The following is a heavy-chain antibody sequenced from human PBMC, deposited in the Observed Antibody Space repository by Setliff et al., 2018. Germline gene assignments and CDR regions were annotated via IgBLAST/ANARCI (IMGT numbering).Heavy chain of an antibody. J-gene: IGHJ4*02. CDR2: IYSSGST. CDR1: GDTLSVYY. D-gene: IGHD3-10*01. CDR3: ARHEFVGGYYGSVTYRHFDY. Sequence: SETLSLTCTVSGDTLSVYYWSWVRQSPGQGLEWIGYIYSSGSTNYNPSLESRVTISVDTSKNQFSLQVTSLAATDTALYFCARHEFVGGYYGSVTYRHFDYWGQGILVTVS. V-gene: IGHV4-59*08.